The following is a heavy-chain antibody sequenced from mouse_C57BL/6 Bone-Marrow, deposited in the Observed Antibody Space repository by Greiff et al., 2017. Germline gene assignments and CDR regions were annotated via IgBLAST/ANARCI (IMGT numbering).Heavy chain of an antibody. CDR1: GYTFTSYG. CDR2: IYPRSGNT. J-gene: IGHJ1*03. CDR3: AGESRGYFDV. V-gene: IGHV1-81*01. D-gene: IGHD1-1*01. Sequence: VQLVESGAELARPGASVKLSCKASGYTFTSYGISWVKQRTGQGLEWIGEIYPRSGNTYYNEKFKGKATFTADTSSNTAYMQLSSLTTEDSAIYYCAGESRGYFDVWGTGTTVTVSS.